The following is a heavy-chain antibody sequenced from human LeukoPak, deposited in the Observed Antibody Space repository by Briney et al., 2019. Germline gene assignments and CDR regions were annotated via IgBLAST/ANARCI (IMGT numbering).Heavy chain of an antibody. CDR2: IYYSGST. CDR1: GGSISSGSYY. Sequence: SETLSLTCTVSGGSISSGSYYWSWIRQPAGKGLEWIVSIYYSGSTYYNPSLKSRVTISVDTSKNQFSLKLSSVPAADTAVYYCARDLGRWSHYFDYWGQGTLVTVSS. D-gene: IGHD4-23*01. J-gene: IGHJ4*02. CDR3: ARDLGRWSHYFDY. V-gene: IGHV4-39*07.